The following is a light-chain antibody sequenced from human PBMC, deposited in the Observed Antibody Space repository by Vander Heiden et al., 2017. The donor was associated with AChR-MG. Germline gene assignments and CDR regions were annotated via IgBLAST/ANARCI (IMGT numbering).Light chain of an antibody. CDR2: SNN. V-gene: IGLV1-44*01. J-gene: IGLJ3*02. Sequence: QSVLTQPPSASGTPGQRVTISCSGSSSNIGSNTVNWYLQLPGTAPKVLINSNNQRPSGVPDRFSGSKSGTSASLAISGLQSEDEADYYCAAWDDSLNGWVFGGGTKLTVL. CDR3: AAWDDSLNGWV. CDR1: SSNIGSNT.